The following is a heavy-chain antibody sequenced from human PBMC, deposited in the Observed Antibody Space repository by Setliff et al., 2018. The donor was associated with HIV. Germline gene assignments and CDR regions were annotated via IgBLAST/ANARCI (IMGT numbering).Heavy chain of an antibody. J-gene: IGHJ4*02. CDR1: GGSISSYY. CDR3: ARELYGGNSRPFDY. V-gene: IGHV4-59*01. CDR2: IYSTGRT. D-gene: IGHD2-21*02. Sequence: SETLSLTCTVSGGSISSYYWSWIRQPPGKGLEWIGYIYSTGRTDYNPSLYSRLTISVDTSKNQVSLKLTSVTTADTAVYYCARELYGGNSRPFDYWGQGLLVTVSS.